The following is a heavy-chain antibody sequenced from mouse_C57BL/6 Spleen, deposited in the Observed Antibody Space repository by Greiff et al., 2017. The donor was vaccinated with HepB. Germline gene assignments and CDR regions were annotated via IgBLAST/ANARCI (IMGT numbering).Heavy chain of an antibody. CDR3: ARGRDDHYFDY. V-gene: IGHV1-80*01. D-gene: IGHD2-3*01. Sequence: QVQLKESGAELVKPGASVKISCKASGYAFSSYWMNWVKQRPGKGLEWIGQIYPGDGDTNYNGKFKGKATLTADKSSSTAYMQLSSLTSEDSAVYFCARGRDDHYFDYWGQGTTLTVSS. CDR1: GYAFSSYW. J-gene: IGHJ2*01. CDR2: IYPGDGDT.